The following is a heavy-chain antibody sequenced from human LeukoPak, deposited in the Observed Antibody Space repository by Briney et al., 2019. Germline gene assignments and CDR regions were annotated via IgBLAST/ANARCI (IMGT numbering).Heavy chain of an antibody. J-gene: IGHJ3*02. V-gene: IGHV4-39*01. CDR2: IYYSGST. CDR3: ATDLRAVAGRDAFDI. D-gene: IGHD6-19*01. CDR1: GGSISSSCYY. Sequence: PSETLSLTCTVSGGSISSSCYYWGWIRQPPGKGLEWIGSIYYSGSTYYNPSLKSRVTISVDTSKNQFSLKLSSVTAADTAVYYCATDLRAVAGRDAFDIWGQGTMVTVSS.